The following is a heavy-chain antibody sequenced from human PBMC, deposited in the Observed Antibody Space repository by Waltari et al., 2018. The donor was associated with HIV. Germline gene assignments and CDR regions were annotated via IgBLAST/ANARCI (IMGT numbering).Heavy chain of an antibody. D-gene: IGHD1-1*01. CDR2: ISGSGDTV. Sequence: QVHLVESGGGLVKPGGSLRLSCAASGFPFSDYYMSWIRQAPGKGLEWISYISGSGDTVHYTDSVKGRFTFSRDNAKNSLYLQMNSLRAEDAAVYYCARGNNWNDSPYYYYGMDVWGQGTTVTVSS. CDR3: ARGNNWNDSPYYYYGMDV. CDR1: GFPFSDYY. V-gene: IGHV3-11*01. J-gene: IGHJ6*02.